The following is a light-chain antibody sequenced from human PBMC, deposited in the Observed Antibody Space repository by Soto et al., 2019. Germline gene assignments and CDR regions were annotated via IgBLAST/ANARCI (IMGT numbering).Light chain of an antibody. CDR2: EVN. CDR1: TSDVGGYNY. J-gene: IGLJ2*01. V-gene: IGLV2-14*01. Sequence: QSALTQPASVSGSPGQSITISCTGTTSDVGGYNYVSWYQQLPGNAPKLIIYEVNHRPSGVSNRFSGSKSGRTAALTISRLQGEDEAQYYCSSYTAISSLDRVFGGGTKLTVL. CDR3: SSYTAISSLDRV.